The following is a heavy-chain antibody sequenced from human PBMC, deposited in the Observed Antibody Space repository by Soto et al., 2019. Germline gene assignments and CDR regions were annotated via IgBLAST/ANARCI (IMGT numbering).Heavy chain of an antibody. D-gene: IGHD6-13*01. CDR2: IYPGDSDT. Sequence: GESLKISCKGSGYSFTSYWIGWVRQMPGKGLEWMGIIYPGDSDTRYSPSFQGQVTISADKSISTAYLQWSSLKASDTAMYYCARFMAQAAAGIADTNPRYYYMDVWGKGTTVTVSS. V-gene: IGHV5-51*01. CDR1: GYSFTSYW. CDR3: ARFMAQAAAGIADTNPRYYYMDV. J-gene: IGHJ6*03.